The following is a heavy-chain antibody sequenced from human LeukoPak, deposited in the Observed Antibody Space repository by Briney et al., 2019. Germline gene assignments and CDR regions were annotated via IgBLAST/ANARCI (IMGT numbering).Heavy chain of an antibody. CDR2: ISYDGSEI. CDR1: GFTFSSYG. J-gene: IGHJ4*02. V-gene: IGHV3-30*18. D-gene: IGHD1-26*01. Sequence: NPGRSLRLSCAASGFTFSSYGMHWVRQAPGKGLEWVAVISYDGSEIYFADSVKGRFTISRDNSKDTLYLQMNSLRAGDTAVYFCAKEESVGLSNCFDYWGQGTPVTVSS. CDR3: AKEESVGLSNCFDY.